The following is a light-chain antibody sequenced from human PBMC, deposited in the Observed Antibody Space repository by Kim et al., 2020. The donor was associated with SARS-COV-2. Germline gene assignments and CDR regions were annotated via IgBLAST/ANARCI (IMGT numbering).Light chain of an antibody. Sequence: EIVLTQSPGTLSLSPGERATLSCRASQSISSNYLAWYQQKPDQPPRLLIYGASARATGVPDRFSGSGSGTDFTLTINRLEPEDFAVYYCQQYGSSPLYTFGKGTKLEI. V-gene: IGKV3-20*01. CDR1: QSISSNY. CDR3: QQYGSSPLYT. J-gene: IGKJ2*01. CDR2: GAS.